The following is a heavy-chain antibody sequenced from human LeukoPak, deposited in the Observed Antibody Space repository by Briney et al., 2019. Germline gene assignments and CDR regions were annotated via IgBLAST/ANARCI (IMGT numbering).Heavy chain of an antibody. V-gene: IGHV3-30-3*01. D-gene: IGHD3-22*01. J-gene: IGHJ6*02. CDR1: GFTFSSYA. CDR3: ARDGNYYDSSGYAYYYYGMDV. CDR2: ISYDGSNK. Sequence: PGGSLRLSCAASGFTFSSYAMHWVRQAPGKGLEWVAVISYDGSNKYYADSVKGRFTISRDNSKNTLYLQMNSLRAEDTAVYYCARDGNYYDSSGYAYYYYGMDVWGQGTTVTVSS.